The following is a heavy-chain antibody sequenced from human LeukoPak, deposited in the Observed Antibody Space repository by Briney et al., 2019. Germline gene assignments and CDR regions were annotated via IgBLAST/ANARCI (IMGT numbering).Heavy chain of an antibody. J-gene: IGHJ4*02. Sequence: SETLSLTCTVSLDSTTSNFWGWVRQPPGKGLEWIVEIHRSGRPNSNPSLQSRVTISIDRCRNQIALELSSVTAADTAVYYCAREILGGFNPGAYWGQGTLVTVSS. CDR2: IHRSGRP. D-gene: IGHD1-14*01. CDR3: AREILGGFNPGAY. CDR1: LDSTTSNF. V-gene: IGHV4-4*02.